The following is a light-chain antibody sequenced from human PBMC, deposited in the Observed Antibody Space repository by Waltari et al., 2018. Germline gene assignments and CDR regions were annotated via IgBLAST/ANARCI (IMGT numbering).Light chain of an antibody. V-gene: IGLV3-21*02. CDR2: DDS. Sequence: SYVLTPPPSVSVAPGQTARITCGGNNIGRKSVPWYQQKPAQAPVLVVYDDSDRPSGIPGRFSGSNSGNTATLTISRVEAGDEADYYCQVWDSSSDHPNWVFGGGTKLTVL. CDR3: QVWDSSSDHPNWV. CDR1: NIGRKS. J-gene: IGLJ3*02.